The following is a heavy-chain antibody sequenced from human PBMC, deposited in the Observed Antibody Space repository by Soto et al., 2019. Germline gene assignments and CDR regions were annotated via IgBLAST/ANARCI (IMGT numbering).Heavy chain of an antibody. Sequence: ASVKVSCKASGYTFTSYDINWVRQATGQGLEWMGWMNPNSGNTGYAQKFQGRVTTTRNTSISTAYMELSSLRSEDTAVYYCARVSCLWRGYYYYGMDVWGQGPTVTVSS. J-gene: IGHJ6*02. CDR1: GYTFTSYD. D-gene: IGHD2-21*01. CDR3: ARVSCLWRGYYYYGMDV. CDR2: MNPNSGNT. V-gene: IGHV1-8*01.